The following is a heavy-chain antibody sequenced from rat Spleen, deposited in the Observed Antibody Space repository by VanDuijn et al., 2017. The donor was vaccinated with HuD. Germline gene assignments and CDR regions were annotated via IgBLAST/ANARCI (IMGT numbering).Heavy chain of an antibody. V-gene: IGHV2-47*01. J-gene: IGHJ2*01. CDR3: ARGSVFFDY. Sequence: QVQLTESGPGLVQPSQTLSLTCTVSGLSLTSNSVSWIRQPPGKGLEWMGAIWSHGGIDYNSAIKSRLSISRDTSKSQVFLKMNSLQTEDTAMYFCARGSVFFDYWGQGVMVTVSS. CDR2: IWSHGGI. CDR1: GLSLTSNS.